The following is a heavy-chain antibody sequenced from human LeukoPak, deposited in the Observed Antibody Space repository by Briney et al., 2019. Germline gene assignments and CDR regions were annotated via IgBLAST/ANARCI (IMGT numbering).Heavy chain of an antibody. V-gene: IGHV3-30*18. D-gene: IGHD2-15*01. CDR2: ISYDGSNK. CDR3: AKGFFRFICSGSSGSCPQDY. J-gene: IGHJ4*02. Sequence: GGSLRLSCAASGFTFSSYGMHWVRQAPGKGLEWVAVISYDGSNKYYADSVKGRFTISRDNSKNTLYLQMNSLRAEDTAVYYCAKGFFRFICSGSSGSCPQDYWGQGTLVTVSS. CDR1: GFTFSSYG.